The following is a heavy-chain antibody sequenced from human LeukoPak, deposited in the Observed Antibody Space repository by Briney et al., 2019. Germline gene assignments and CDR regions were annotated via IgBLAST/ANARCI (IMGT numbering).Heavy chain of an antibody. J-gene: IGHJ6*03. CDR3: AREPPDVLMVYATYYMDV. CDR1: GYTFTSYG. CDR2: ISAYNGNT. D-gene: IGHD2-8*01. Sequence: ASVTVSCKASGYTFTSYGISWVRQAPGQGLEWMGWISAYNGNTNYAQKLQARVTMTTDTSTSTAYMELRSLRSDDTAVYYCAREPPDVLMVYATYYMDVWGKGTTVTVSS. V-gene: IGHV1-18*01.